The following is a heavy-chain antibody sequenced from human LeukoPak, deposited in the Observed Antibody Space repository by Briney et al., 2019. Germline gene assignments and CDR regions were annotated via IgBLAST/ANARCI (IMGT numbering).Heavy chain of an antibody. D-gene: IGHD6-19*01. CDR2: INPNSGGT. CDR3: ARERAVAGTRPTLGY. CDR1: GYTFTGYY. V-gene: IGHV1-2*02. J-gene: IGHJ4*02. Sequence: ASVKVSCKASGYTFTGYYMHWVRQAPGRGLEWMGWINPNSGGTNYAQKFQGRVTMTRDTSISTAYMELSRLRSDDTAVYYCARERAVAGTRPTLGYWGQGTLVTVSS.